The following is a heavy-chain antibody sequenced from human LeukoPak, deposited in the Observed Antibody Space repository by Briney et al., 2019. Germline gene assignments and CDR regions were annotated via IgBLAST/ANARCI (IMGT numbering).Heavy chain of an antibody. CDR2: IYYSGST. CDR3: ARHRFYDSSGYGL. J-gene: IGHJ4*02. V-gene: IGHV4-39*01. D-gene: IGHD3-22*01. CDR1: GGSISSSSYY. Sequence: SETLSLTCTVSGGSISSSSYYWGWIRQPPGKGLEWIGSIYYSGSTYYNPSLKSRVTISVDTSKNQFSLKLSSVTAADTAVYYCARHRFYDSSGYGLWGQGTLVTVSS.